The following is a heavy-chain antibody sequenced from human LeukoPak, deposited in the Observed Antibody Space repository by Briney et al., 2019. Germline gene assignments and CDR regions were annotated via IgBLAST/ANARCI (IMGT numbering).Heavy chain of an antibody. Sequence: SVKVSCKASGGTFSSYAISWVRQAPGQGLEWMGRIIPILGIANYAQKFQGRATITADKSTSTAYMELSSLRSEDTAVYYCARDSGYYDSSGYPWPYYFDYWGQGTLVTVSS. J-gene: IGHJ4*02. CDR2: IIPILGIA. D-gene: IGHD3-22*01. CDR1: GGTFSSYA. CDR3: ARDSGYYDSSGYPWPYYFDY. V-gene: IGHV1-69*04.